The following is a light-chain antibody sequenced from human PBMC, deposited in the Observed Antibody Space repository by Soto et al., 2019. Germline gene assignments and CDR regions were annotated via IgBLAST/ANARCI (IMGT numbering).Light chain of an antibody. CDR2: EVN. CDR1: SSDVGGFNY. CDR3: NSYTSINTLV. Sequence: ALTQPASVSGSPGQSITISCTGTSSDVGGFNYVSWFQQHPGKAPKLMIYEVNSRPSGVSDRFSGSKSGNTASLTISGLQPEDEADYYCNSYTSINTLVFGTGTKVTVL. J-gene: IGLJ1*01. V-gene: IGLV2-14*01.